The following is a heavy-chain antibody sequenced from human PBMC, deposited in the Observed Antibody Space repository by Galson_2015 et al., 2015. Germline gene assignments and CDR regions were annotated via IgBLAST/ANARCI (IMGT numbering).Heavy chain of an antibody. Sequence: QSGAEVKKPGESLKISCKASGYTFTTYWIGWVRQMPGKGLEWMGIIDPRDSDTRYSPSFQGQVSISVDASISTAFLQWSSLKASDTAMDYCARQRDYPSDSWGQGTLVTVSS. D-gene: IGHD4-11*01. CDR1: GYTFTTYW. CDR2: IDPRDSDT. J-gene: IGHJ4*02. CDR3: ARQRDYPSDS. V-gene: IGHV5-51*01.